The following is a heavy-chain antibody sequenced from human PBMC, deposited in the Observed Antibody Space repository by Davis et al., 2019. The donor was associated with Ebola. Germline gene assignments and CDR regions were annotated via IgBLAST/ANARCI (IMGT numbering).Heavy chain of an antibody. D-gene: IGHD3-10*01. J-gene: IGHJ4*02. V-gene: IGHV3-23*01. CDR2: ISGSGGST. CDR3: ARDEGGILLWFGN. Sequence: PGGSLRLSCAASGFTFSSYAMSWVRQAPGKGLEWVSAISGSGGSTYYADSVKGRFTISRDNSKNTLYLQMNSLRDEDTAVYYCARDEGGILLWFGNWGQGTLVTVSS. CDR1: GFTFSSYA.